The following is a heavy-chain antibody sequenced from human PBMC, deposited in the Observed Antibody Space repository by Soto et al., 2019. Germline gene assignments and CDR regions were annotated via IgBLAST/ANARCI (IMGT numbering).Heavy chain of an antibody. D-gene: IGHD3-9*01. J-gene: IGHJ6*02. Sequence: GVSLKLSCAASGFTVSSNYMRWVRQAPGKGLEWVSVIYIGGSTYYADSVKGRFTISSDNSKNTLYLQMNILRAEDSALYYCARDRSYYDILTGEYYYYYGMDVWGQGT. CDR3: ARDRSYYDILTGEYYYYYGMDV. CDR2: IYIGGST. CDR1: GFTVSSNY. V-gene: IGHV3-53*01.